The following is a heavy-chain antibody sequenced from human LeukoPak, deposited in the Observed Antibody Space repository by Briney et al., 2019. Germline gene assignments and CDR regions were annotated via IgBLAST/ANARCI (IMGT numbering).Heavy chain of an antibody. V-gene: IGHV3-23*01. Sequence: QPGGSLRLSCVVSGXTFSSNGMSWVRQAPGKGREWVSAISGSGGTTAYADSVKGRFTISRDNSKNTLYLQMNSLRAGDTAVYYCARAPPCSGGSCYSGYFDCWGQGTLVTVSS. CDR3: ARAPPCSGGSCYSGYFDC. CDR1: GXTFSSNG. CDR2: ISGSGGTT. D-gene: IGHD2-15*01. J-gene: IGHJ4*02.